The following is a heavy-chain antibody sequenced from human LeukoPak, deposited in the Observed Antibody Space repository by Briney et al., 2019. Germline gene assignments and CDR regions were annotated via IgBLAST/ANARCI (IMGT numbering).Heavy chain of an antibody. J-gene: IGHJ4*02. CDR1: GFTYTSSA. CDR2: IVVGSGNT. V-gene: IGHV1-58*02. D-gene: IGHD3-3*01. Sequence: SVNVSCKASGFTYTSSAMQWVRQPRGQRLEGIGWIVVGSGNTNYAQKFQERVTITRDMSTSTAYMELSSLRSEDTAVYYCAADSRFLEWSTVNWGQGTLVTVSS. CDR3: AADSRFLEWSTVN.